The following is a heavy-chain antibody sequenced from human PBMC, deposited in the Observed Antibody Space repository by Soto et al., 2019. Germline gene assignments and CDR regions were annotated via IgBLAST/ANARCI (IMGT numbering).Heavy chain of an antibody. CDR2: ITPATGAA. Sequence: QLHLVHSGAVVKKPGASVTVSCSASGYPVTAYYMHWVRQAPGRGLEWMGGITPATGAAKYTQTFKGRVTMARDTPTRTVFTGLSGRTPEEAAVFYLTRGGGVGVAGSAAFDMWGQGTLATVSS. CDR3: TRGGGVGVAGSAAFDM. D-gene: IGHD3-3*01. CDR1: GYPVTAYY. J-gene: IGHJ3*02. V-gene: IGHV1-2*02.